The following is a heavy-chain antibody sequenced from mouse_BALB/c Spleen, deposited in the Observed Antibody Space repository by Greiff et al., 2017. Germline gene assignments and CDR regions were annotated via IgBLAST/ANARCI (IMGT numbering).Heavy chain of an antibody. CDR1: GYSFTGYT. CDR3: ARSRVTTVVGEDYFDY. J-gene: IGHJ2*01. CDR2: INPYNGGT. D-gene: IGHD1-1*01. Sequence: VQLQESGPELVKPGASMKISCKASGYSFTGYTMNWVKQSHGKNLEWIGLINPYNGGTSYNQKFKGKATLTVDKSSSTAYMELLSLTSEDSAVYYCARSRVTTVVGEDYFDYWGQGTTLTVAA. V-gene: IGHV1-18*01.